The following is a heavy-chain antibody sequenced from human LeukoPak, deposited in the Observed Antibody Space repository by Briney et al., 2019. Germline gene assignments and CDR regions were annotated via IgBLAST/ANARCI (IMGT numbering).Heavy chain of an antibody. J-gene: IGHJ6*02. D-gene: IGHD3-10*01. V-gene: IGHV1-2*02. CDR1: GYTFTGYY. CDR3: ARKQYYGSGSYYNWDYGMDV. CDR2: INPNSGGT. Sequence: ASVKVSCKASGYTFTGYYMHWVRQAPGQGLEWMGWINPNSGGTNYAQKFQGRVTMTRDTSISTAYMELSRLRSDDTAVYYCARKQYYGSGSYYNWDYGMDVWGQGTTVTVS.